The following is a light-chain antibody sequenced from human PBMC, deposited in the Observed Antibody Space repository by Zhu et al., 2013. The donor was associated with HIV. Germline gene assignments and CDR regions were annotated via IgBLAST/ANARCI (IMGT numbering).Light chain of an antibody. CDR1: RTIDDTF. CDR2: GTS. V-gene: IGKV3-20*01. Sequence: EIVLTQSPGTVSLSPGERATLSCRASRTIDDTFLAWYQQRPGQPPRLLIYGTSQRATGIPDRFSGSGSGPDFTLTISRLEPEDFALYFCQSYDNSAALTFGAGTEVEI. J-gene: IGKJ4*01. CDR3: QSYDNSAALT.